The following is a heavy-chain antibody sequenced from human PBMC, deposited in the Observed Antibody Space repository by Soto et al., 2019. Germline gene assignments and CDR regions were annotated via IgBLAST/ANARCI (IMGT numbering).Heavy chain of an antibody. Sequence: GGPLRLSXAASGFTVSSNYMSWVRQAPGKGLEWVSVIYSGGSTYYADSVKGRFTISRDNSKNTLYLQMNSLRAEDTAVYYCVGSVGYDYWGQGTLVTVSS. D-gene: IGHD2-15*01. CDR2: IYSGGST. V-gene: IGHV3-53*01. J-gene: IGHJ4*02. CDR3: VGSVGYDY. CDR1: GFTVSSNY.